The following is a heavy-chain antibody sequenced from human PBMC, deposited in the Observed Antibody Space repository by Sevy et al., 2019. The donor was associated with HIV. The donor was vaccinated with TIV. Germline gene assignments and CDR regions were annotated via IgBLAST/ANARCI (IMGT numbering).Heavy chain of an antibody. D-gene: IGHD2-15*01. Sequence: GGSLRLSCAASGFPFSSYAMSWVRQAPGKGLEWVSTISGSGGSAYYADSVKGRFTISRDNSKNTLFLQMHSLRAEDTAVYYCARDGGLGYCTGGSCNRYYYYYGLDVWGQGTTVTVSS. J-gene: IGHJ6*02. V-gene: IGHV3-23*01. CDR1: GFPFSSYA. CDR3: ARDGGLGYCTGGSCNRYYYYYGLDV. CDR2: ISGSGGSA.